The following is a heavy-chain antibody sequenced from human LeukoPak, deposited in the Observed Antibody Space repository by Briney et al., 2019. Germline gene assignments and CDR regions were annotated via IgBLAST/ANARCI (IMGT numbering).Heavy chain of an antibody. Sequence: GGSLRLSCAASGFTFSNYWMSWVRQAPGKGLEWVANIKKDGREKYYVGSVKGRFTISRDNAKNSLYLQMNSLRADDTAVYYCARDAASGYDRFDYWGQGTQVTVSS. V-gene: IGHV3-7*01. CDR3: ARDAASGYDRFDY. CDR1: GFTFSNYW. CDR2: IKKDGREK. J-gene: IGHJ4*02. D-gene: IGHD2-2*01.